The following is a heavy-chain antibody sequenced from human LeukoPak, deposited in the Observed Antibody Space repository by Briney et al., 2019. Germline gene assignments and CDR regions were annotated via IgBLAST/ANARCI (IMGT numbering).Heavy chain of an antibody. CDR2: ISSSSSYI. J-gene: IGHJ5*02. CDR3: ARDSSTTIFGVVLRDAGKNWFDP. V-gene: IGHV3-21*01. D-gene: IGHD3-3*01. Sequence: GGSLRLSCAASGFTFSSYSMNWVRQAPGKGLEWVSSISSSSSYIYYADSVKGRFTIPRDNAKNPLFLQMNSLRAEDTAVYYCARDSSTTIFGVVLRDAGKNWFDPWGHGTLVTVCS. CDR1: GFTFSSYS.